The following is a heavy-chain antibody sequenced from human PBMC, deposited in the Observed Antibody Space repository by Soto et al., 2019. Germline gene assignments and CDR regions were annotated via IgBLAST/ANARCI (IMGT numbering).Heavy chain of an antibody. Sequence: QVQLVESGGGVVQPGRSLRLSCAASGFTFSSYGMHWVRQAPGKGLEWVAVISYDGSNKYYADSVKGRFTISRDNSKNTLYLQMNSXXXEDTXXYYXXXXXXXXXXXXGFDYWGQGTLVTVSS. V-gene: IGHV3-30*03. CDR1: GFTFSSYG. CDR3: XXXXXXXXXXXGFDY. J-gene: IGHJ4*02. CDR2: ISYDGSNK.